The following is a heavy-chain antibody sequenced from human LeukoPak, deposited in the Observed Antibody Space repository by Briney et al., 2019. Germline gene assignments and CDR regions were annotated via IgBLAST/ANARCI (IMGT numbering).Heavy chain of an antibody. J-gene: IGHJ4*02. V-gene: IGHV4-4*07. D-gene: IGHD4-17*01. CDR2: IHTSGSA. CDR1: GSSFNTYY. CDR3: ARDIVYLIDEDYG. Sequence: SETLSLTCSVSGSSFNTYYWSWIRQPAGKALEWIGRIHTSGSADYSPSLQSRVTISVDMSKKQFSLKLTSVTAADTAVYYCARDIVYLIDEDYGWGQGILVTVSS.